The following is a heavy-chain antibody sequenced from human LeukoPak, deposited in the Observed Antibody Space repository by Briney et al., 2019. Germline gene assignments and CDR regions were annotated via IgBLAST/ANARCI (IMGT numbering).Heavy chain of an antibody. J-gene: IGHJ4*02. Sequence: GGSLRLSCAASGFTFSSYSMNWVRQAPGKGLEWVSSISSSSSYIHYADSVKGRFTISRDNAKNSLYLQMNSLRAEDTALYYCARDLRTMVTYLDYWGQGTLVTVSS. CDR2: ISSSSSYI. D-gene: IGHD5-18*01. CDR3: ARDLRTMVTYLDY. V-gene: IGHV3-21*01. CDR1: GFTFSSYS.